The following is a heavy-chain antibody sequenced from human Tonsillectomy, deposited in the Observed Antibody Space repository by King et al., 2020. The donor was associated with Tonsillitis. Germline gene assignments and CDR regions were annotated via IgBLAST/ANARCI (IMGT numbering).Heavy chain of an antibody. V-gene: IGHV3-23*04. CDR2: ISVSCGRR. D-gene: IGHD5-24*01. CDR3: AKRSRDGHNSPVDD. Sequence: VQLVESGGGLVQPGGSLRLSCAASGFTFTSSAMNGVRQAPGKGLEWVSDISVSCGRRAYAQAVKGRFTMSRDNSKNRLFLQMDNLRVEDTALYYCAKRSRDGHNSPVDDWGQGTQVSVSS. J-gene: IGHJ4*02. CDR1: GFTFTSSA.